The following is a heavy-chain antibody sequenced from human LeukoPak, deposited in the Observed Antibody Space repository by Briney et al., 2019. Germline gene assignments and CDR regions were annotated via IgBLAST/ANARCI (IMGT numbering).Heavy chain of an antibody. CDR1: GGSISSYY. J-gene: IGHJ4*02. CDR2: IYYSGST. Sequence: SETLSLTCTVSGGSISSYYWSWIRQPPGKGLEWIGYIYYSGSTKYNPSLKSRVTISVDTSKNQFSLKLSSVTAADTAVYYCARDVRWLRFVFEYWGQGTLVTVSS. V-gene: IGHV4-59*01. CDR3: ARDVRWLRFVFEY. D-gene: IGHD5-12*01.